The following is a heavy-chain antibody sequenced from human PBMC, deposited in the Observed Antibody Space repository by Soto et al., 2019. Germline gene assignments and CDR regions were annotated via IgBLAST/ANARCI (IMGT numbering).Heavy chain of an antibody. J-gene: IGHJ4*02. Sequence: SETLSLTCDVYGGSFSGHYCSWIRKSPGKGLEWIGENTHSGRSSYNPSLKSRVTISVDTSKNQFSLELTSLTAADTAVYYCARGYLPGGNTFYFDYWVQGALVTVS. CDR1: GGSFSGHY. V-gene: IGHV4-34*01. D-gene: IGHD2-15*01. CDR2: NTHSGRS. CDR3: ARGYLPGGNTFYFDY.